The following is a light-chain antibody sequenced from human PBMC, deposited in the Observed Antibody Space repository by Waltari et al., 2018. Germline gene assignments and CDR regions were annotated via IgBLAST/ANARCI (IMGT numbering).Light chain of an antibody. V-gene: IGLV2-14*03. Sequence: QSALTQPASVSGSPGQSIAISCTGTNTDVGGYNAVSWYQQHPGNAPKLIIYNVNNRPSGVSNRFFGSKSDNTASLTISGLQAEDEADYYCSSYATGGTYVFGTGTKVTVL. CDR1: NTDVGGYNA. J-gene: IGLJ1*01. CDR3: SSYATGGTYV. CDR2: NVN.